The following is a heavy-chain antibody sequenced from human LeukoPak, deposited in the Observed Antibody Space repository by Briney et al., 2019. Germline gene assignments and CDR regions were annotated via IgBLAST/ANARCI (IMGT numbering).Heavy chain of an antibody. V-gene: IGHV4-59*01. CDR1: GGSISSYY. J-gene: IGHJ4*02. Sequence: PSETLSLTCTVSGGSISSYYWSWIRQPPGKGLEWIGYIYYSGSTNYNPSLKSRVTISVDTSKNQFSLKLSSVTAADTAVYYCARLMKGSSGYYPNFDYWGQGTLVTVSS. CDR2: IYYSGST. CDR3: ARLMKGSSGYYPNFDY. D-gene: IGHD3-22*01.